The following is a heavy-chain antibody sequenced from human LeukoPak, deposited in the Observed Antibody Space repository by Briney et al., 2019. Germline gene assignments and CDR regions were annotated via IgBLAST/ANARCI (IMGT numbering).Heavy chain of an antibody. Sequence: GGSLRLSCAASGFTFSHYAMNWVRQSPGKGLEWVSAISRSGGPTYYADSVKGRFTISRDNSKNTLYLQMNSLRAEDTAVYYSVRGGYCSTTICYWGSFDSWGQGTLVTVSS. J-gene: IGHJ5*01. CDR2: ISRSGGPT. V-gene: IGHV3-23*01. CDR3: VRGGYCSTTICYWGSFDS. CDR1: GFTFSHYA. D-gene: IGHD2-2*01.